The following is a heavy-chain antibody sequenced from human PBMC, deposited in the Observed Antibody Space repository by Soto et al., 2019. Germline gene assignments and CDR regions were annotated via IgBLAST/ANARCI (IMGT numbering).Heavy chain of an antibody. CDR1: GDSISSRNW. D-gene: IGHD2-8*01. Sequence: QVQLQESGPGLVKPSETLSLTCAVSGDSISSRNWWSWVRQTPGKGLEYIGEIHHSGSTNYNPSLKSRVTMSVDKSQNPFSLNLNSVTAADTAIYYCARRKLEMMYVGWFDPWGQGTLVTVSS. J-gene: IGHJ5*02. CDR2: IHHSGST. CDR3: ARRKLEMMYVGWFDP. V-gene: IGHV4-4*02.